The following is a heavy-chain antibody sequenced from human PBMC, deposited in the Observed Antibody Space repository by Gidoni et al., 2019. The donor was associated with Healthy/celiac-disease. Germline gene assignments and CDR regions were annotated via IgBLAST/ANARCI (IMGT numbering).Heavy chain of an antibody. CDR2: INSDGSST. J-gene: IGHJ6*02. Sequence: EVQLVESGGGLVQPGGSLRLSCAASGCTFSSYWMHWVRQAPGTGLVWVSRINSDGSSTSYADSVKGRFTISRDNAKNTLYLEMNSLRAEDTAVYYCARDIPIVPAAIGVMDVWGQGTTVTVSS. CDR3: ARDIPIVPAAIGVMDV. CDR1: GCTFSSYW. D-gene: IGHD2-2*01. V-gene: IGHV3-74*01.